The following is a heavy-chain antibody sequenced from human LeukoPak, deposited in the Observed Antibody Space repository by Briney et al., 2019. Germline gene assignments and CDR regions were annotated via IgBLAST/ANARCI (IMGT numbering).Heavy chain of an antibody. CDR3: AKGSSSWYNYFDY. CDR2: ISYDGSNK. CDR1: GFTFSSYG. Sequence: GGSLRLPCAASGFTFSSYGMHWVRQAPGKGLEWVAVISYDGSNKYYADSVKGRFTISRDNSKNTLYLQMNSLRAEDTAVYYCAKGSSSWYNYFDYWGQGTLVTVSS. D-gene: IGHD6-13*01. J-gene: IGHJ4*02. V-gene: IGHV3-30*18.